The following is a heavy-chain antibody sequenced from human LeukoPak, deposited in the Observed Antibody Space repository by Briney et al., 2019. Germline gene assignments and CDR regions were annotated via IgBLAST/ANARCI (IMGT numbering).Heavy chain of an antibody. Sequence: SVKVSCEASGGTFSSYAISWVRQAPGQGLEWMGGIIPIFGTADYAKKFQGRVTITAGESTSTAYMELSSLRSEDTAVYYCARDGGYAYDSSGYYLGWGQGTLVTVSS. V-gene: IGHV1-69*01. D-gene: IGHD3-22*01. CDR3: ARDGGYAYDSSGYYLG. CDR1: GGTFSSYA. J-gene: IGHJ4*02. CDR2: IIPIFGTA.